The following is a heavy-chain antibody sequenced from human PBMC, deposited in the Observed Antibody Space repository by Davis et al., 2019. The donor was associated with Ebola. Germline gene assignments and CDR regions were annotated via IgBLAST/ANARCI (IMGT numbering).Heavy chain of an antibody. CDR1: GFTFSSYS. V-gene: IGHV3-21*01. J-gene: IGHJ4*02. Sequence: GESLKISCAASGFTFSSYSMNWVRQAPGKGLERVSSISSSSSYIYYADSVKGRFTISRDNAKNSLYLQMNSLRAEDTAVYYCARGPVAGHTSIDYWGQGTLVTVSS. D-gene: IGHD6-19*01. CDR2: ISSSSSYI. CDR3: ARGPVAGHTSIDY.